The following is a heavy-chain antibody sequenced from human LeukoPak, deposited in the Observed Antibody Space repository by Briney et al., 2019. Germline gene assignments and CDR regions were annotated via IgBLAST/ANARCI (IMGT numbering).Heavy chain of an antibody. CDR2: IYYSGST. V-gene: IGHV4-59*01. CDR3: ARDLVAEMGSKNWFDP. D-gene: IGHD5-24*01. J-gene: IGHJ5*02. CDR1: GGSISSYY. Sequence: ASETLSLTCTVSGGSISSYYWSWIRQPPGKGLEWIGYIYYSGSTNYNPSLKSRVTISVDTSMNQFSLKLSSVTAADTAVYYCARDLVAEMGSKNWFDPWGQGTLVTVSS.